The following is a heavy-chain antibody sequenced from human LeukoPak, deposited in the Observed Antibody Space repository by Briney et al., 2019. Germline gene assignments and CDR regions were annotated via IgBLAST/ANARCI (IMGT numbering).Heavy chain of an antibody. Sequence: GGSLRLSCAASRFTFSTYWMHWVRQAPGKGLEWVSAISGSGGSTYYADSVKGRFTISRDNSKNTLYLQMNSLRAEDTAVYYCAKVSRHDYGDLGGYYFDYWGQGTLVTVSS. D-gene: IGHD4-17*01. V-gene: IGHV3-23*01. CDR3: AKVSRHDYGDLGGYYFDY. CDR1: RFTFSTYW. CDR2: ISGSGGST. J-gene: IGHJ4*02.